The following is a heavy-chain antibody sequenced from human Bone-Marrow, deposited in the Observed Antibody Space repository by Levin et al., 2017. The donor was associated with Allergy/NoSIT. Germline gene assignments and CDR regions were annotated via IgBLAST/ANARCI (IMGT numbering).Heavy chain of an antibody. CDR1: GFTFSSYA. CDR2: IGSSGGDT. CDR3: AKESLEIAVADN. Sequence: GESLKISCAASGFTFSSYAMSWVRQAPGKGLEWVSAIGSSGGDTYYADSVRGRFTISRDNSQNMLYLQMNSLRVEDTAVYYCAKESLEIAVADNWGQGTLVTVSS. D-gene: IGHD6-19*01. J-gene: IGHJ4*02. V-gene: IGHV3-23*01.